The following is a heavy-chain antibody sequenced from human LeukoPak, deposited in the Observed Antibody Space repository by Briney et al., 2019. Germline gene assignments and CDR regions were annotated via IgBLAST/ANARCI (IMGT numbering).Heavy chain of an antibody. CDR3: ARDLSATWYSLAY. V-gene: IGHV3-20*04. Sequence: GGSLRLSCVGPGFINSDYGMSWVRQGPGKRLEWVAGIDWNGDALQYADSVKGRFTISRDNAKNSLYLQMDILRPEDTGVYYCARDLSATWYSLAYWGQGTLVTVSS. CDR2: IDWNGDAL. J-gene: IGHJ4*02. D-gene: IGHD2-21*02. CDR1: GFINSDYG.